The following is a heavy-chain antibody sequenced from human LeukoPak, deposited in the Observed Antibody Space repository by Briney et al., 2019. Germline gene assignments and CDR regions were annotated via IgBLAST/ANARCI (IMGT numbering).Heavy chain of an antibody. J-gene: IGHJ4*02. CDR1: GYTFTGYY. CDR2: INPSSGGT. Sequence: ASVKVSCKASGYTFTGYYMHWVRQAPGQGLEWMGWINPSSGGTNYAQKFQGRVTMTRDTSISTVYMELSRLRSDDTAVYYCAKKEPRYCSSTSCYFDYFDYWGQGTLVTVSS. D-gene: IGHD2-2*01. CDR3: AKKEPRYCSSTSCYFDYFDY. V-gene: IGHV1-2*02.